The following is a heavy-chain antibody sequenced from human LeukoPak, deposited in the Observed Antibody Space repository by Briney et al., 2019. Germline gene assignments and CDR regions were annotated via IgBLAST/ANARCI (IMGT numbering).Heavy chain of an antibody. CDR2: INTNTGNP. J-gene: IGHJ1*01. CDR1: GYTFTSYA. V-gene: IGHV7-4-1*02. Sequence: ASVKVSCKASGYTFTSYAMNWVRQAPGQGLEWMGWINTNTGNPTYAQGFTGRFVFSLDTSVSTAYLQISSLKAEDTAVYYCAREGGTYYYDSSGQNVYFQHWGQGTLVTVSS. D-gene: IGHD3-22*01. CDR3: AREGGTYYYDSSGQNVYFQH.